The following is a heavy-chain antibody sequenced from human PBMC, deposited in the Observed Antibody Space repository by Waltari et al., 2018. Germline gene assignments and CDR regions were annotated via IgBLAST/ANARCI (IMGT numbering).Heavy chain of an antibody. CDR2: MNHNSGNT. J-gene: IGHJ5*02. D-gene: IGHD5-12*01. CDR1: GYTFTSYD. Sequence: QVQLVQSGAEVKKPGASVKVSCKASGYTFTSYDINWVRQATGQGLEWMGWMNHNSGNTCYEQKFQGRVTMTRNTAISTAYMELSSLGAEDTAVYDCARGVGSATTSRFDPWGQGIVVTVSS. V-gene: IGHV1-8*01. CDR3: ARGVGSATTSRFDP.